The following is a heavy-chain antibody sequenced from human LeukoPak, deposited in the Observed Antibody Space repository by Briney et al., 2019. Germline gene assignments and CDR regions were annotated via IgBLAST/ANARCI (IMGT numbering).Heavy chain of an antibody. V-gene: IGHV3-23*01. CDR3: AKDLADILTGYYPDAFDI. CDR2: ISGSGGST. J-gene: IGHJ3*02. Sequence: PGGSLRLSCAASGFKFSDHYIDWVRQAPGKGLEWVSAISGSGGSTYYADSVKGRFTISRDNSKNTLYLQMNSLRAEDTAVYYCAKDLADILTGYYPDAFDIWGQGTMVTVSS. D-gene: IGHD3-9*01. CDR1: GFKFSDHY.